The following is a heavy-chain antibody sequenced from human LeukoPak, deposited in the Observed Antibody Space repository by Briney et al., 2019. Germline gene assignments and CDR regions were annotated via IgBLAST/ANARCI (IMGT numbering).Heavy chain of an antibody. D-gene: IGHD6-13*01. J-gene: IGHJ3*02. V-gene: IGHV3-21*01. CDR3: ARGIAASAFDI. CDR1: GFTFSSYS. CDR2: ISSSSSSYI. Sequence: GGSLRLSCAASGFTFSSYSMNWVRQAPGKGLEWVSSISSSSSSYIYYADSVKGRFTISRDNAKNSLYLQMNSLRAEDTAVYYCARGIAASAFDIWGQGTMVTVSS.